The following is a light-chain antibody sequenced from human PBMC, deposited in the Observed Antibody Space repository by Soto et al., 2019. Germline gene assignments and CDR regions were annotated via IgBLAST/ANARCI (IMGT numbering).Light chain of an antibody. Sequence: QSALTQPPSASGSPGQSVTISCTGTSNDVGGYNFVSWYQQHPGKAPKLMIYDVSKRPSGVPDRFSGSKSGNTASLTISGLQAEDEADYYCCSYAGSYTSLYVFGTGTKVTVL. CDR2: DVS. V-gene: IGLV2-11*01. CDR1: SNDVGGYNF. J-gene: IGLJ1*01. CDR3: CSYAGSYTSLYV.